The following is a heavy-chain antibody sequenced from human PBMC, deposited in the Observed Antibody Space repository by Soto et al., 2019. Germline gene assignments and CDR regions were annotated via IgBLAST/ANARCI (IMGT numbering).Heavy chain of an antibody. J-gene: IGHJ4*02. CDR1: GARISISSFS. CDR2: IYYDGST. V-gene: IGHV4-39*01. Sequence: SQPLSLTCSVSGARISISSFSWGLIRQAPGKGLESIANIYYDGSTYYTPSLKSRVTISFDTSKNQFSLKLSSVTAADTAVYYCARSHIVPRLFMYPYDYWGQG. D-gene: IGHD6-6*01. CDR3: ARSHIVPRLFMYPYDY.